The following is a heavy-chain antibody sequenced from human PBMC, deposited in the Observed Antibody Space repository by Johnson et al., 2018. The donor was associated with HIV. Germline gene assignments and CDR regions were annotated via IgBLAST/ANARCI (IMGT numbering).Heavy chain of an antibody. CDR3: AKDQYCGGDCYPDAFDI. CDR2: IAHDESIT. CDR1: GFTFSSYG. Sequence: QMLLVESGGGVVQPGGSLRLSCAASGFTFSSYGMHWVRQAPGKGLEWVAFIAHDESITHYADSVKGRFTISRDNSKNTLYLQMNSLRAEDTAVYYCAKDQYCGGDCYPDAFDIWGQGTMVTVSS. J-gene: IGHJ3*02. V-gene: IGHV3-30*02. D-gene: IGHD2-21*02.